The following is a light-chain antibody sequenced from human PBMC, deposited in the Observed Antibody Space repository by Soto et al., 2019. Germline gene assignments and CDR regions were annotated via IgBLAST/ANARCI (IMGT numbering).Light chain of an antibody. Sequence: QSVLTQPRSVSGSPGQSVTISCTGTSSDVGGSNLASWYQQHAGRAPKLVIYDVIKRPSGVPDRFSGSKSGNTASLTISGLQVEEEADSYCCSYAGTSLRVFGGGTKVTVL. V-gene: IGLV2-11*01. CDR1: SSDVGGSNL. J-gene: IGLJ3*02. CDR3: CSYAGTSLRV. CDR2: DVI.